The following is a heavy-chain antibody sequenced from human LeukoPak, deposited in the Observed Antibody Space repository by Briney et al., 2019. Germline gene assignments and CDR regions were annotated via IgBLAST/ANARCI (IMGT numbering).Heavy chain of an antibody. CDR1: GFTFSNAW. D-gene: IGHD1-26*01. CDR2: ISDSGGST. J-gene: IGHJ3*02. CDR3: ARELRGGSYCNAFDI. V-gene: IGHV3-21*01. Sequence: GGSLRFSCAASGFTFSNAWMRWVRQAPGKGLEWVSSISDSGGSTYYADSVKGRFIISRDNAKNSLYLQMNSLRAEDTAVYYCARELRGGSYCNAFDIWGQGTMVTVSS.